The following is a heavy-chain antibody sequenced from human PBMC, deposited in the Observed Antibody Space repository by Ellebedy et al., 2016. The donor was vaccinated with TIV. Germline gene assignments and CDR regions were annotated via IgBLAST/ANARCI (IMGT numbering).Heavy chain of an antibody. CDR1: GGTISSYY. J-gene: IGHJ4*02. CDR3: ARVLHYYDSSGYYSSYYFDY. CDR2: IYYSGST. D-gene: IGHD3-22*01. V-gene: IGHV4-59*01. Sequence: MPSETLSLTCTVSGGTISSYYWSWIRQAPGKGLEWIGYIYYSGSTNYNPSLKSRVTISVDTSKNQFSLKLSSVTAADTAVYYCARVLHYYDSSGYYSSYYFDYWGQGTLVTVSS.